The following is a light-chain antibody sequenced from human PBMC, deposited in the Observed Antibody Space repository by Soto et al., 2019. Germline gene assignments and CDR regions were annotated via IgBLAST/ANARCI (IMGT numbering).Light chain of an antibody. V-gene: IGKV3-20*01. J-gene: IGKJ1*01. CDR3: HQAATSPHT. CDR1: QSVRSSF. CDR2: DAS. Sequence: EILLTQSPGTLSLSPGEGATLSCSASQSVRSSFLAWYQHKPGQAPRLLIYDASIRATGTPDRFSGSASGPHFTLTLSRLEPEDSAMYYCHQAATSPHTFGQGTKVEVK.